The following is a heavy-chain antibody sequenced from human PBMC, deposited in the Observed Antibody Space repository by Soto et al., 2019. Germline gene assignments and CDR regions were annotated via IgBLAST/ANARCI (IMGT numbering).Heavy chain of an antibody. J-gene: IGHJ6*02. D-gene: IGHD3-3*01. Sequence: SETLSLTCNVSGSCIDSCYWRWLRPFQGKGREGIGYIYYSGSTTNYNPSLKSRATLPVDTSKNQSSLKQSSMTAPDTAVYYCVRSVLWSGYLREFRDLIDVAGPWTTVIVSS. CDR3: VRSVLWSGYLREFRDLIDV. CDR1: GSCIDSCY. V-gene: IGHV4-59*01. CDR2: IYYSGSTT.